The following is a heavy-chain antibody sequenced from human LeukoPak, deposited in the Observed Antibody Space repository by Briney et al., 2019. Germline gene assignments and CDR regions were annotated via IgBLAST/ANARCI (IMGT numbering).Heavy chain of an antibody. CDR1: GGTFSSYA. J-gene: IGHJ4*02. Sequence: SVKVSCKASGGTFSSYAISWVGQAPGQGLEWMGRVIPILGIANYAQKFQGRVTITADKSTSTAYMELSSLRSEDTAVYYCARGRDILVGATKHSDYWGQGTLVTVSS. V-gene: IGHV1-69*04. CDR2: VIPILGIA. D-gene: IGHD1-26*01. CDR3: ARGRDILVGATKHSDY.